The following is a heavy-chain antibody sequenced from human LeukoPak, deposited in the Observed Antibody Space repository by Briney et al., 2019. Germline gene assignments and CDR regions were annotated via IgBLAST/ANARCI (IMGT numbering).Heavy chain of an antibody. CDR1: GLTFDDYA. J-gene: IGHJ4*02. D-gene: IGHD5/OR15-5a*01. V-gene: IGHV3-9*01. Sequence: GGSLRLSCVASGLTFDDYAMHWVRHAPGKGLEWVSGISWSSGSIGFADSVKGRFTISRDNAKNSLYLQMNSLRAEDTALYYCAKDRGYSVYDLVSFDYWGQGTLVTVSS. CDR3: AKDRGYSVYDLVSFDY. CDR2: ISWSSGSI.